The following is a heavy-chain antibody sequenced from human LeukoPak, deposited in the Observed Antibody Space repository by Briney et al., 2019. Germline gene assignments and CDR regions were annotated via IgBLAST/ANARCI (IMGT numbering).Heavy chain of an antibody. CDR1: GGSISSYY. V-gene: IGHV4-59*01. D-gene: IGHD3-22*01. CDR2: IYYSGST. J-gene: IGHJ4*02. Sequence: SETLSLTCTVSGGSISSYYRSWIRQPPGKGLEWIGYIYYSGSTNYNPSLKGRVTISVDTSKNQFSLKLSSVTAADTAVYYCARAGGYDSSGYYPYYFDYWGQGTLVTVSS. CDR3: ARAGGYDSSGYYPYYFDY.